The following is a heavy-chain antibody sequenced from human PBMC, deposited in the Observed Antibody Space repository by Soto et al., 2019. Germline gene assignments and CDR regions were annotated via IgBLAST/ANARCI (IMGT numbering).Heavy chain of an antibody. Sequence: SVKVSCKASGGTFSSYAISWVRQAPGQGLEWMGGIIPIFGTANYAQKFQGRVTITADESTSTAYMELSSLRSEDTAVYYCARGRRDGSSHAFDIWGQGTMVTVSS. CDR3: ARGRRDGSSHAFDI. V-gene: IGHV1-69*13. CDR1: GGTFSSYA. J-gene: IGHJ3*02. D-gene: IGHD2-2*01. CDR2: IIPIFGTA.